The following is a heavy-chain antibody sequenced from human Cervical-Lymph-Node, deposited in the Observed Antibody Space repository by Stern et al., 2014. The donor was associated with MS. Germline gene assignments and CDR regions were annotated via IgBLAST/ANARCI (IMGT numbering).Heavy chain of an antibody. CDR2: ISWNSGSI. J-gene: IGHJ5*02. Sequence: EVQLLESGGGLVQPGRSLRLSCAASGFTFDDYAMHWVRQAPGKGLEWVSGISWNSGSIGYADSVKGRFTISRDNAKNSLYLQMNSLRAEDTALYYCATSIAAAGRGWFDPWGQGTLVTVSS. CDR3: ATSIAAAGRGWFDP. V-gene: IGHV3-9*01. CDR1: GFTFDDYA. D-gene: IGHD6-13*01.